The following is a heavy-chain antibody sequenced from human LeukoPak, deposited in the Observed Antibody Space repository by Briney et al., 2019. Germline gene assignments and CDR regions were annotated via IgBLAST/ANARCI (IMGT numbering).Heavy chain of an antibody. J-gene: IGHJ5*02. D-gene: IGHD3-9*01. CDR2: IYYSGST. Sequence: SETLSLTCTVSGGSISSYYWSWIRQPPGKGLEWIGYIYYSGSTNYNPSLKSRVPISVDTSKNQFSLKLHSVTAADTAVYYCGRYHDIWGGFDPWGQGTLVTVSS. V-gene: IGHV4-59*01. CDR1: GGSISSYY. CDR3: GRYHDIWGGFDP.